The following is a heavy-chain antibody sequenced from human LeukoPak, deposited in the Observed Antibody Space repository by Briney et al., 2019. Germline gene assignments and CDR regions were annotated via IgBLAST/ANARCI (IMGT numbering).Heavy chain of an antibody. J-gene: IGHJ6*02. CDR3: ARSSGYGLSYYYYGMDV. CDR2: IYSGGST. D-gene: IGHD5-12*01. Sequence: GGSLRLSCAASGFSVNSNYMNWVRQAPGKGLEWVSLIYSGGSTYYADSVKGRFTISRDNSKSTLYLQMNSLRPKDTAVYSCARSSGYGLSYYYYGMDVWGQGTTVTVSS. CDR1: GFSVNSNY. V-gene: IGHV3-53*05.